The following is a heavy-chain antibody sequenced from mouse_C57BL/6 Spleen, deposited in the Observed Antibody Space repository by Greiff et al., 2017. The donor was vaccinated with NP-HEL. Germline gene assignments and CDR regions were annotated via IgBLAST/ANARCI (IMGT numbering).Heavy chain of an antibody. V-gene: IGHV1-55*01. CDR1: GYTFTSYW. J-gene: IGHJ3*01. D-gene: IGHD2-4*01. Sequence: QVHVKQPGAELVKPGASVKMSCKASGYTFTSYWITWVKQRPGQGLEWIGDIYPGSGSTNYNEKFKGKATLTVDTSSSTAYMQLSSLTSYDSAVYYCARSDDSYPFAYWGQGTLVTVSA. CDR2: IYPGSGST. CDR3: ARSDDSYPFAY.